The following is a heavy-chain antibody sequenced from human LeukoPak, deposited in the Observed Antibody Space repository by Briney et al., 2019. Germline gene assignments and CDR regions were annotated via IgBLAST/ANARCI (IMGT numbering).Heavy chain of an antibody. CDR1: GFTVSSNY. CDR3: ARDRAAGYADAFDI. CDR2: IYSGGST. Sequence: GGSLRLSCAASGFTVSSNYMNWVRQAPGKGLERVSVIYSGGSTYYADSVKGRFTISRDNSKNTLYLQMNSLRAEDTAVYYCARDRAAGYADAFDIWGQGTMVTVSS. V-gene: IGHV3-66*01. J-gene: IGHJ3*02. D-gene: IGHD6-25*01.